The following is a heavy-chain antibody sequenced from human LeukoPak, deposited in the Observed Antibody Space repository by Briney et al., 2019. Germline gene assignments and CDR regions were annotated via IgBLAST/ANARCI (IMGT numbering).Heavy chain of an antibody. Sequence: SETLSLTCTVSGGSISSSSYYWGWLRQPPGKGLGWIGSIYCSGSTYYNPSLNSRTTISVDTSKNQFSLKLSSVTAADTAVYYCARDIDRSSWYRGYTYNWFDPWGERTLVTVSS. CDR1: GGSISSSSYY. CDR2: IYCSGST. V-gene: IGHV4-39*07. CDR3: ARDIDRSSWYRGYTYNWFDP. D-gene: IGHD6-13*01. J-gene: IGHJ5*02.